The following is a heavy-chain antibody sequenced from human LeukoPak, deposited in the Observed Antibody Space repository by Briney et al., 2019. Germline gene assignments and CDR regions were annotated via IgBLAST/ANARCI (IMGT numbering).Heavy chain of an antibody. CDR1: GFTFSRYG. V-gene: IGHV3-30*09. Sequence: GGSLRLSCAASGFTFSRYGMHWVRQAPGNGLEWVAVVSSDGNTKDYADSVQGRFAISRDNSKNTLYLQMSFLRLENTAVYDCARDHIPATPRFMYDSGTPGYYGMDVWGQGTTVSVSS. CDR2: VSSDGNTK. D-gene: IGHD3-10*01. CDR3: ARDHIPATPRFMYDSGTPGYYGMDV. J-gene: IGHJ6*02.